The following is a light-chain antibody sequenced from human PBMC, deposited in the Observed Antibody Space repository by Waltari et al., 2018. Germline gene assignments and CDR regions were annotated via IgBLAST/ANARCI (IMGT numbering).Light chain of an antibody. V-gene: IGKV3-15*01. CDR2: GTS. CDR3: QQYNNWPLYT. J-gene: IGKJ2*01. CDR1: QSVSSN. Sequence: EILMTQSPATLSVSPGERATLSCRASQSVSSNLAWYQQKPGQAPRLLIYGTSTRATGIPARVSGSGSGTEFTLTISSLQSEDFAVYYCQQYNNWPLYTFGQGTQLEIK.